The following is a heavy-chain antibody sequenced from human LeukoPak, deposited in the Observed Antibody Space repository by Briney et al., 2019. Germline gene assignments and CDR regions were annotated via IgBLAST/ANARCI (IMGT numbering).Heavy chain of an antibody. D-gene: IGHD6-19*01. Sequence: GGSLRLSCAASGFTFSSYWMSWVRQAPGKGLEWVANIKQDGSEKYYVDSVKGRFTISRDNAKNSLYLQMNSLRAEDTAVYYCARDRLAVAGRYYYYGMDVWGQGTTVTVSS. J-gene: IGHJ6*02. V-gene: IGHV3-7*01. CDR3: ARDRLAVAGRYYYYGMDV. CDR1: GFTFSSYW. CDR2: IKQDGSEK.